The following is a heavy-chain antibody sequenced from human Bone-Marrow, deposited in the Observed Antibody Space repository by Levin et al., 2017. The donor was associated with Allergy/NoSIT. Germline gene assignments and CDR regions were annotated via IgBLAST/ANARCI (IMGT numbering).Heavy chain of an antibody. Sequence: RASVKVSCKASGYTFTSYAMHWVRQAPGQRLEWMGWINAGNGNTKYSQKFQGRVTITRDTSASTAYMELSSLRSEDTAVYYCARGGGAAALYYYGMDVWGQGTTVTVSS. CDR3: ARGGGAAALYYYGMDV. CDR1: GYTFTSYA. CDR2: INAGNGNT. D-gene: IGHD6-13*01. V-gene: IGHV1-3*01. J-gene: IGHJ6*02.